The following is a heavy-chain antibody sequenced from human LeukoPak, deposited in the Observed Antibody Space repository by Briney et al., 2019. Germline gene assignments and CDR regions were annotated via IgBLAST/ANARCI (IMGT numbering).Heavy chain of an antibody. V-gene: IGHV3-74*01. J-gene: IGHJ4*02. D-gene: IGHD1-26*01. Sequence: GGSLRLSCAASGFTFSSYWMHWVRQVPGKGLVWVSRINGDGSGTSYADSVKGRFTISRDNAKNTVYLHMNGPRADDTAVYYCAGSGTYYVMSDFWGQGTLVTVSS. CDR1: GFTFSSYW. CDR2: INGDGSGT. CDR3: AGSGTYYVMSDF.